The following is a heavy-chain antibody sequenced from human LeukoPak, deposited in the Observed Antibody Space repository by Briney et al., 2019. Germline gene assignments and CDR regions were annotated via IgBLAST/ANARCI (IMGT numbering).Heavy chain of an antibody. V-gene: IGHV4-30-2*01. Sequence: SQTLSLTCAVSGGSISSGGYSWRWIRQPPGKGLEWIGYIYHSGSTYYNPSLKSRVTISIDRSKNQFSLKLSSVTAADTAVYYCARGLSYDSSGFYFDYWGQGTLVTVSS. CDR1: GGSISSGGYS. J-gene: IGHJ4*02. CDR2: IYHSGST. CDR3: ARGLSYDSSGFYFDY. D-gene: IGHD3-22*01.